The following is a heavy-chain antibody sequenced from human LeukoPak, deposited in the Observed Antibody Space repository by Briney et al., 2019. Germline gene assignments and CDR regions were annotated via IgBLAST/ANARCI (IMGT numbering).Heavy chain of an antibody. CDR1: GFTFGDYA. CDR2: IRSKAYGGTP. J-gene: IGHJ4*02. Sequence: GGSLRLSCTASGFTFGDYAMSWFRQAPGKGLEWVGFIRSKAYGGTPEYAASVKGRFTISRDDSKSIAYLQMNSLKTEDTAVYYCSRGPSIRGGYFDNWGQGNLVTVSS. D-gene: IGHD3-16*01. V-gene: IGHV3-49*03. CDR3: SRGPSIRGGYFDN.